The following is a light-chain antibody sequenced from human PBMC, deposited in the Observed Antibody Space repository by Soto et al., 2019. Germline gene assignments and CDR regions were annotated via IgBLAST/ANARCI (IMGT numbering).Light chain of an antibody. CDR2: SXS. Sequence: EIVLTQSPCTLSLSPGRRATLSXXASQSVSSSFLAWYQQRPGQXPRLLXYSXSXXXPXIPDXFSGSGSGTDFTLTISRLEPEDFAVYYCQEYGTSRTFGQGTKVDIK. CDR3: QEYGTSRT. V-gene: IGKV3-20*01. J-gene: IGKJ1*01. CDR1: QSVSSSF.